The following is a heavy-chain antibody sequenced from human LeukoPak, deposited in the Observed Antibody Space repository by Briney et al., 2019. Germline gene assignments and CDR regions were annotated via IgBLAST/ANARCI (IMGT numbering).Heavy chain of an antibody. CDR2: IRSKANSYAT. J-gene: IGHJ5*02. Sequence: GGSLTLSCAASGFTFSGSAMHWVRQASGKGLEWVGRIRSKANSYATAYAASVKGRFTISRDDSKNTAYLQMNSLKTEDTAVYYCTRTVPAVNWFDPWGQGTLVTVSS. CDR1: GFTFSGSA. V-gene: IGHV3-73*01. D-gene: IGHD2-2*01. CDR3: TRTVPAVNWFDP.